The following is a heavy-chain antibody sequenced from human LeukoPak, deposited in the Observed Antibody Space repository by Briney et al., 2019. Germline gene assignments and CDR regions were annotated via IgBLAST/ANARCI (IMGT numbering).Heavy chain of an antibody. J-gene: IGHJ6*02. CDR2: ISYDGSNK. D-gene: IGHD3-3*01. CDR1: GFTFSSYG. Sequence: GGSLRLSCAASGFTFSSYGMHWVRQAPDKGLEWVAVISYDGSNKYYADSVKGRFTISRDNSKNTLYLQMNSLRAEDTAVYYCARDRVTIFGVVISYGDYYYYGMDVWGQGTTVTVSS. CDR3: ARDRVTIFGVVISYGDYYYYGMDV. V-gene: IGHV3-30*03.